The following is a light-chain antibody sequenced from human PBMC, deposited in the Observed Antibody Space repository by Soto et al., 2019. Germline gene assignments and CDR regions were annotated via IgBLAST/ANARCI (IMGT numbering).Light chain of an antibody. CDR2: ESS. CDR3: QQTSTAPFT. J-gene: IGKJ3*01. CDR1: QNINIY. V-gene: IGKV1-39*01. Sequence: DIELTQSPSSLSASVGDRVTIACRSSQNINIYLNWYQQKPGNAPKLLIFESSSLQSGVPSRFSGSGSRRDFTLTISSRQREDFATYFCQQTSTAPFTFGPGTKVDIK.